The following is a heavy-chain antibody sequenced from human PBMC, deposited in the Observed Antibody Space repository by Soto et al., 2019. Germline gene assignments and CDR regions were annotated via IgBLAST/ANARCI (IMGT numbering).Heavy chain of an antibody. Sequence: QVRLVQSGAEVKKPGASVKVSCKSSGYTFTKCGLSWVRQAPGQGLEWMGWNSDYNDNTNYAQKRQGRVTTTSDTSTRKAYMELRSLRSDDTGVYYCARLLNGGDVTASWFDPWGQGTLVTVSS. D-gene: IGHD2-8*01. J-gene: IGHJ5*02. CDR3: ARLLNGGDVTASWFDP. V-gene: IGHV1-18*01. CDR2: NSDYNDNT. CDR1: GYTFTKCG.